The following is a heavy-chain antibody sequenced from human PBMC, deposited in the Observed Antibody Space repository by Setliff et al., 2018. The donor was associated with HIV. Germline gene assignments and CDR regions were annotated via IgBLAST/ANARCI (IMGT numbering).Heavy chain of an antibody. CDR1: GGSISSYY. J-gene: IGHJ4*02. CDR3: ARSINYDRGGYLYYFDY. V-gene: IGHV4-4*07. D-gene: IGHD3-22*01. Sequence: PSETLSLTCTVSGGSISSYYWNWIRQPAGKGLEWIGRIYTTGSTNYNPSLKSRVFMSLDTSKNQFSLTLNSVTAADTALYFCARSINYDRGGYLYYFDYWGPGRLVTVSS. CDR2: IYTTGST.